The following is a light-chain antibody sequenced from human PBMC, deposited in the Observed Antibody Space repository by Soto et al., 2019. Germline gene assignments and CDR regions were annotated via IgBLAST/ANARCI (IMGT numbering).Light chain of an antibody. Sequence: QSVLTQPASVSASPGQSITIYCTGTSSDVGTYDDVSWYRQHPGKAPKLLIYEVTNRPSGVSNRFSGSKSGNTASLTISGLQAEDEADYYCSSYTTSSTYVFGSGTKVTVL. CDR3: SSYTTSSTYV. J-gene: IGLJ1*01. V-gene: IGLV2-14*01. CDR2: EVT. CDR1: SSDVGTYDD.